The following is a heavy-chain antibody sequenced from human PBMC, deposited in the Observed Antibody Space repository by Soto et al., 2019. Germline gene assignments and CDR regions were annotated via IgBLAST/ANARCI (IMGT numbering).Heavy chain of an antibody. CDR1: GFTFSKYG. J-gene: IGHJ3*02. D-gene: IGHD2-8*01. Sequence: QVPLVESGGGVVQPGRSLRLSCAASGFTFSKYGMHWVRQAPGKGLEWVAVILDDGSDQKYGDSVRGRFTISRDNSKNTLYLQINSLRVEDTAVYYCARDDDRPDNGLDMWGQGTMVTVSS. CDR2: ILDDGSDQ. V-gene: IGHV3-33*05. CDR3: ARDDDRPDNGLDM.